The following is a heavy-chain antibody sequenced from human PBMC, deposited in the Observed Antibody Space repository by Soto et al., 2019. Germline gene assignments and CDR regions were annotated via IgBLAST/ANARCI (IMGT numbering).Heavy chain of an antibody. D-gene: IGHD2-2*01. V-gene: IGHV3-15*06. Sequence: ESGGGLVKPGGSLTLSCAASGFTFSNAWMHWVRQAPGKGLEWVGRIKSQTDGGATNYGAPVQGRFTISRDDPGNTLYLQMNSLKTEDTAVYYCATLYHFDPWGQGTLVTVSS. J-gene: IGHJ5*02. CDR2: IKSQTDGGAT. CDR1: GFTFSNAW. CDR3: ATLYHFDP.